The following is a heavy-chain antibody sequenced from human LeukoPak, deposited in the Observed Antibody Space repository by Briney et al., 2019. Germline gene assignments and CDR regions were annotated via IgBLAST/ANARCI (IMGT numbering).Heavy chain of an antibody. CDR2: IHPNSGKT. CDR1: GYTFRSYE. V-gene: IGHV1-8*01. D-gene: IGHD4-23*01. CDR3: ARGHYGGNRYFDI. J-gene: IGHJ4*02. Sequence: GASVKVSCKASGYTFRSYEINWVRQAPGQGLEWVGWIHPNSGKTGYAQKFRGRVTMTRDTSTETAFMELSSLKFDDTAIFYCARGHYGGNRYFDIWGQGTLVTVSS.